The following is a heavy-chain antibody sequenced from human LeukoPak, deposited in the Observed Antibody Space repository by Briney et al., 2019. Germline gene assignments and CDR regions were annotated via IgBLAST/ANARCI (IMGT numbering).Heavy chain of an antibody. CDR2: INHSGST. J-gene: IGHJ4*02. Sequence: SETLSLTCAVYGGSFSGYYWSWIRQPPGKGLEWIGEINHSGSTNYNPSLKSRVTISVDTSKNQFSLKPSSVTAADTAVYYCARRDRYSSGWYSYWGQGTLVTVSS. D-gene: IGHD6-19*01. CDR3: ARRDRYSSGWYSY. CDR1: GGSFSGYY. V-gene: IGHV4-34*01.